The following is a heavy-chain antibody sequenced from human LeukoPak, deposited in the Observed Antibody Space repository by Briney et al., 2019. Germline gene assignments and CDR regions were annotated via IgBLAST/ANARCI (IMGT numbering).Heavy chain of an antibody. V-gene: IGHV3-74*01. CDR1: GFTFSRFW. CDR2: INSEGNDT. J-gene: IGHJ6*02. D-gene: IGHD5-18*01. CDR3: GREDRFGYNYAYGMDV. Sequence: PGGSLRLSCAASGFTFSRFWMHWVRQAPGKGLVWVSRINSEGNDTTYADSVKGRFTISKDNAKNTLYLEMNNLRAEDTAVYYCGREDRFGYNYAYGMDVWGQGTTVTVSS.